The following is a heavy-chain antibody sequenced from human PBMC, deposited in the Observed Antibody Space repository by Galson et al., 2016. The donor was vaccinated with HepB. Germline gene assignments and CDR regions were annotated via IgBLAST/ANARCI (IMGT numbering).Heavy chain of an antibody. CDR3: ARGTRYSGNDLIFDY. CDR1: GFSFSNYA. CDR2: LTPRAGRE. Sequence: SLRLSCAASGFSFSNYAMSWVRQAPGKGLEWVSGLTPRAGREDYSDSVKGRFSISRDNSKNTLYLQMNSLRAEDTALYYCARGTRYSGNDLIFDYWGQGTLVTVSS. D-gene: IGHD5-12*01. J-gene: IGHJ4*02. V-gene: IGHV3-23*01.